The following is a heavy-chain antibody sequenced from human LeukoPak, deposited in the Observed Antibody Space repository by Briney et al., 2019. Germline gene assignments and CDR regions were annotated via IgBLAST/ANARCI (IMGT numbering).Heavy chain of an antibody. Sequence: PGGSLRLSCAASGFTFSSYGMSWVRQAPGKGLEWVSAISGSGGSTYYADSVKGRFTISRDNSKNTLYLQMNSLRAEDTAVYYCAKDRPVMVRGVSDFDYWGQGTLVTVSS. CDR3: AKDRPVMVRGVSDFDY. J-gene: IGHJ4*02. CDR1: GFTFSSYG. D-gene: IGHD3-10*01. V-gene: IGHV3-23*01. CDR2: ISGSGGST.